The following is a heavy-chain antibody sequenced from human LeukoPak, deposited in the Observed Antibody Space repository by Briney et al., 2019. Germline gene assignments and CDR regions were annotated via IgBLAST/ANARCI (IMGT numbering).Heavy chain of an antibody. CDR2: INLNNGGT. J-gene: IGHJ4*02. CDR3: ARGDRIQPWLLYYFDY. CDR1: GYTFIDYY. D-gene: IGHD5-18*01. Sequence: GASVKVSCKASGYTFIDYYMHWVRQAPGQGLEWMGWINLNNGGTYYAQKFQGRVTMTRDTSISTAYMELSRLRSDDTAVYYCARGDRIQPWLLYYFDYWGQGTLVTVSS. V-gene: IGHV1-2*02.